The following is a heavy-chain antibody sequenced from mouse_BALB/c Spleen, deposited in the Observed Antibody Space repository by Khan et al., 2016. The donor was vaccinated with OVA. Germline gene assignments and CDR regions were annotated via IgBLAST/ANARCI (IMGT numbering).Heavy chain of an antibody. Sequence: DVQLVESGGDLVKPGGSLKLSCAASGFTFSTYGMSWVRQTPDRRLEWVATVSTGGSYTYYPDSVKGRFTISRDNAKNTLYLQMSSLKSEDTAMLYCTRLAYYYDSEGFAYWGQGTLVTVSA. CDR2: VSTGGSYT. CDR1: GFTFSTYG. J-gene: IGHJ3*01. CDR3: TRLAYYYDSEGFAY. D-gene: IGHD1-1*01. V-gene: IGHV5-6*01.